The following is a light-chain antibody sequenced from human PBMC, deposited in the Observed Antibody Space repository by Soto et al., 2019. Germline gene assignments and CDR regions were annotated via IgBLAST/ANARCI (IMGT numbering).Light chain of an antibody. Sequence: QSALTQPASVSGSPGQSITISCTGTSSDIGGYNYVSWYQQHPDKAPKLLIYAVTSRPSGVSFRFSGSKSGNTASLTISGLQAEDEADYYCCSYTSSTTYVFGPGTKLTVL. CDR1: SSDIGGYNY. J-gene: IGLJ1*01. V-gene: IGLV2-14*01. CDR3: CSYTSSTTYV. CDR2: AVT.